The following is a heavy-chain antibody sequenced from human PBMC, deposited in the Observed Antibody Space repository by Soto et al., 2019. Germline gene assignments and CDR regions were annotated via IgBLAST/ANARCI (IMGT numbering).Heavy chain of an antibody. J-gene: IGHJ6*02. Sequence: QVQLVQSGAEVKKPGSSVKVSCKASGGTFSSYAISWVRQAPGQGLEWMGGIIPIFGTANYAQKFQGRVTITADESTSTAYMELSSLRSEDTAVYYCASGLGHPAVGCYYYYYGMDVWGQGTTVTVSS. CDR3: ASGLGHPAVGCYYYYYGMDV. CDR1: GGTFSSYA. D-gene: IGHD6-19*01. CDR2: IIPIFGTA. V-gene: IGHV1-69*01.